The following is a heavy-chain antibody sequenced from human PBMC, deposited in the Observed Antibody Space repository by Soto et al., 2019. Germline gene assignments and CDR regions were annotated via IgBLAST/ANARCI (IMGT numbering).Heavy chain of an antibody. V-gene: IGHV4-38-2*01. CDR1: GYSISSGYY. CDR2: IYHSGST. CDR3: ARAFYGHYAAHYYGMDV. J-gene: IGHJ6*02. D-gene: IGHD4-17*01. Sequence: SESLSLTCSVSGYSISSGYYWGWIRQPPGKGLEWIGNIYHSGSTNYNPSLKSRVTISVDTSKNQFSLKLNSVTAADTAVYYCARAFYGHYAAHYYGMDVWGQGTTVTVSS.